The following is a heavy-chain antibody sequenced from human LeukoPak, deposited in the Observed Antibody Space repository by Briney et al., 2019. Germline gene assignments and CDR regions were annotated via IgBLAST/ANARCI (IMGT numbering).Heavy chain of an antibody. D-gene: IGHD3-22*01. V-gene: IGHV4-39*01. J-gene: IGHJ4*02. CDR1: GGSISSSNYY. Sequence: PSETLSLTCTVSGGSISSSNYYWGWIRQPPGKGLEWIGNIYYSASTYYNPSLKSRVTISVDTSKNQFSLKLSSVTAADTAVYYCASVARDSSGYHYFDYWGQGTLVTVSS. CDR2: IYYSAST. CDR3: ASVARDSSGYHYFDY.